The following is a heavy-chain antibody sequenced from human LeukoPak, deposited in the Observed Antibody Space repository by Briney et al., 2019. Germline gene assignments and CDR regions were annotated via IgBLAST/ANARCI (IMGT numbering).Heavy chain of an antibody. CDR3: AREEVDEWLEKLTFDY. J-gene: IGHJ4*02. CDR2: IYYSGST. D-gene: IGHD6-19*01. V-gene: IGHV4-39*07. CDR1: GGSISSSSYY. Sequence: SETLSLTCTVSGGSISSSSYYWGWIRQPPGKGLEWIGSIYYSGSTYYNPSLKSRVTISVDTSKNQFSLKLSSVTAADTAVYYCAREEVDEWLEKLTFDYWGQGTLVTVSS.